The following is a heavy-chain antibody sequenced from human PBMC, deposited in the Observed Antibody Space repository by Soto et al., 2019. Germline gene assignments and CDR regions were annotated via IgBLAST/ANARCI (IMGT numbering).Heavy chain of an antibody. CDR1: DFSFNNYA. J-gene: IGHJ4*02. CDR2: ISSDGNNK. CDR3: ATWTLQLSWSWLQSAAGKFDY. V-gene: IGHV3-30-3*01. D-gene: IGHD3-10*01. Sequence: QVHLVESGGGVVQPGRSLRVSCTASDFSFNNYAVHWVRQAPGEGLEWVALISSDGNNKYYPDSVKGRFTISRDHSNNTVYRRMHSLRLDDTAVYYCATWTLQLSWSWLQSAAGKFDYWGQGTLVTVSS.